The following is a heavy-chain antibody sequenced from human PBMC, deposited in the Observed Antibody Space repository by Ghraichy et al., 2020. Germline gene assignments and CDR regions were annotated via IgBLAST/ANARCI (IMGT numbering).Heavy chain of an antibody. J-gene: IGHJ4*02. CDR1: GGSISSGAYY. CDR2: IYYSGYT. Sequence: SQTLSLTCSVSGGSISSGAYYWSWIRQHPGKGLEWIGYIYYSGYTYYNPSLKRRVTISVDTSKHQFSLRLNSVTAADTAVYFCARQAGGSTGTVIDYWGQGTLVTVSS. V-gene: IGHV4-31*03. D-gene: IGHD1-1*01. CDR3: ARQAGGSTGTVIDY.